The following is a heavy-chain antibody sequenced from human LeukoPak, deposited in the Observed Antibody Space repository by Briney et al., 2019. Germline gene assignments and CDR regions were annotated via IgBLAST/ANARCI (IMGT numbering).Heavy chain of an antibody. CDR2: ISYEGSNK. J-gene: IGHJ6*03. CDR1: GFTFSSYA. CDR3: ARRLTTVVGRYYYYYYMDV. V-gene: IGHV3-30*01. Sequence: GRSLRLSCAASGFTFSSYAMHWVRQAPGKGLEWVAVISYEGSNKYYADSVKGRFTISRDNSKNTLYLQMNSLRAEDTAVYSCARRLTTVVGRYYYYYYMDVWGKGTTVTVSS. D-gene: IGHD4-23*01.